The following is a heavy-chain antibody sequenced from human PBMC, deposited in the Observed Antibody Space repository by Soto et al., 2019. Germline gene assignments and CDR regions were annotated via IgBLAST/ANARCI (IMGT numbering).Heavy chain of an antibody. CDR3: ARARSWTGNPNWSAP. CDR1: GFTFSSYG. J-gene: IGHJ5*02. D-gene: IGHD1-1*01. CDR2: IWYDGSKK. Sequence: QVQLVESGGGVVQPGRSLRLSCAASGFTFSSYGMHWVRQAPGKGLEWVAVIWYDGSKKYYADSVKGRFTISRDNSKNTLDLKMNSLRAEDTCVYYCARARSWTGNPNWSAPWGQGTLVPVSS. V-gene: IGHV3-33*01.